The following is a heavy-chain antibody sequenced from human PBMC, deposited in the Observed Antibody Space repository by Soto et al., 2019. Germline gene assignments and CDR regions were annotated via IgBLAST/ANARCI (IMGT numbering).Heavy chain of an antibody. V-gene: IGHV1-3*01. CDR1: GYTFNNYF. CDR3: ARDMVAGYYYYGMDV. D-gene: IGHD6-19*01. CDR2: INAGNGNT. Sequence: ASVKVSCKASGYTFNNYFIHWVRQAPGQRLEWMGWINAGNGNTKYSQKFQGRVTITRDTSASTAYMELSSLRSEDTAVYYCARDMVAGYYYYGMDVWGQGTTVTVSS. J-gene: IGHJ6*02.